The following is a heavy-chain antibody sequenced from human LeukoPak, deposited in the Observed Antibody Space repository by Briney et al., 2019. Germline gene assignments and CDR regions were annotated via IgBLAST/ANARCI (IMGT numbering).Heavy chain of an antibody. CDR2: IIPIFGTA. CDR1: GYTFTSYD. V-gene: IGHV1-69*06. Sequence: SVKVSCKASGYTFTSYDINWVRQAPGQGLEWMGGIIPIFGTANYAQKFQGRVTITADKSTSTAYMELSSLRSEDTAVYYCARGRRSRYFDWLSPNDAFDIWGQGTMVTVSS. J-gene: IGHJ3*02. D-gene: IGHD3-9*01. CDR3: ARGRRSRYFDWLSPNDAFDI.